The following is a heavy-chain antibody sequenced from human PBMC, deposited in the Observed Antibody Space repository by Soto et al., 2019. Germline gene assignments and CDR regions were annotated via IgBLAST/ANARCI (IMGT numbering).Heavy chain of an antibody. V-gene: IGHV1-3*01. J-gene: IGHJ1*01. D-gene: IGHD6-19*01. CDR1: GYTFTSYA. CDR2: INAGNGNT. Sequence: QVQLVQSGAEVKKPGASVKVSCKASGYTFTSYAMHWVRQAPGQRLEWMGWINAGNGNTKYSQKFQGRVTITRDTSASTAYMVLSSLRSEDTAVYYCARGHSSCWYGYFQHWGQGTLVTVSS. CDR3: ARGHSSCWYGYFQH.